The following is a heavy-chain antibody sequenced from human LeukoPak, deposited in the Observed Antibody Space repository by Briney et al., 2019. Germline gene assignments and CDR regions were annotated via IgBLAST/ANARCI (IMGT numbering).Heavy chain of an antibody. V-gene: IGHV3-11*04. Sequence: RGSLRLSCAASGFTFSDYYMSWIRQAPGKGLEWVSYISSSGSTIYYADSVEGRFTISRDNAKNSLYLQMNSLRAEDTAVYYCARSYSSSSTFDYWGQGTLVTVSS. CDR2: ISSSGSTI. CDR1: GFTFSDYY. J-gene: IGHJ4*02. CDR3: ARSYSSSSTFDY. D-gene: IGHD6-6*01.